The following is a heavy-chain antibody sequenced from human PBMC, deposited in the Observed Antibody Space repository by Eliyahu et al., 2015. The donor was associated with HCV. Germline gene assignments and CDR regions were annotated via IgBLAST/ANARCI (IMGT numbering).Heavy chain of an antibody. CDR3: ARGPYDSSGYYYGMDV. CDR2: IYSGGST. V-gene: IGHV3-66*01. Sequence: EVQLVESGGGLVQPGGSLRLSCAASGFTVSSNYMSWVRQAPGKGLEWVSLIYSGGSTDYADSVKGRFTISRDNSKNTLYLQMNSLRAEDTAVYYCARGPYDSSGYYYGMDVWGQGTTVTVSS. CDR1: GFTVSSNY. J-gene: IGHJ6*02. D-gene: IGHD3-22*01.